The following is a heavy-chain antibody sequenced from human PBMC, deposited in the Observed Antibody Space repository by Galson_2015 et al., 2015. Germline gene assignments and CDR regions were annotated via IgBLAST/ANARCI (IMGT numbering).Heavy chain of an antibody. CDR3: ARGGSSGYDLSWFDP. Sequence: ETLSLTCTVSGGSISSHYWSWTRQPPGKGLEWIGYVYYSGSTNYNPSLKSRVTISVDTSKNQFSLKVSSVTAADTAVYYCARGGSSGYDLSWFDPWGQGTPVTVSS. V-gene: IGHV4-59*11. J-gene: IGHJ5*02. CDR1: GGSISSHY. CDR2: VYYSGST. D-gene: IGHD5-12*01.